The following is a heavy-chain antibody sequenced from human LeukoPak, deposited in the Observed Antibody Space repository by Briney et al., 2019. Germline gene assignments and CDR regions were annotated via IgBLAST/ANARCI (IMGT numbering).Heavy chain of an antibody. J-gene: IGHJ2*01. D-gene: IGHD3-10*01. CDR2: ISHSGST. V-gene: IGHV4-34*01. CDR1: GGSFSGYY. Sequence: SETLSLTCAVYGGSFSGYYWSWIRQPPGKGLEWIGKISHSGSTNYNPSLKSRVTISVDTSKNQFSLKLSSVTAADTAVYYCARGRYYGSGTDPPRYFDLWGRGTLVTVSS. CDR3: ARGRYYGSGTDPPRYFDL.